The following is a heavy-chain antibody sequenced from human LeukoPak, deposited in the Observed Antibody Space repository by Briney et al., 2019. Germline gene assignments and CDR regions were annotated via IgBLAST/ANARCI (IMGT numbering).Heavy chain of an antibody. CDR3: ARIIRTAGYYSNPKSGSFDL. CDR1: GAPIRANHHY. V-gene: IGHV4-39*01. Sequence: PSETLSLTCTVSGAPIRANHHYWAWVRQPPGKGVEWIGTIFSSGTAYYNPSLRTRVSISVDTSKNEFSLRLSAVTAADTGLYYCARIIRTAGYYSNPKSGSFDLWGQGILVTVSS. J-gene: IGHJ5*02. D-gene: IGHD3-22*01. CDR2: IFSSGTA.